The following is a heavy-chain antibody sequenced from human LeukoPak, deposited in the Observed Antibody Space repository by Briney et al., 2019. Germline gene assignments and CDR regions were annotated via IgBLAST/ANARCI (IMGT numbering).Heavy chain of an antibody. CDR2: TYYRSKWYN. J-gene: IGHJ5*02. D-gene: IGHD6-13*01. Sequence: SQTLSLTCAISVYSVSSDNAAWNWIRHSPSRGLEWLGRTYYRSKWYNDYARSVKSRITINADTSKNQFSLQLNSVTPEDTAVYYCARVRGVATTKRTFFDSWGQGTRVIVSS. CDR3: ARVRGVATTKRTFFDS. CDR1: VYSVSSDNAA. V-gene: IGHV6-1*01.